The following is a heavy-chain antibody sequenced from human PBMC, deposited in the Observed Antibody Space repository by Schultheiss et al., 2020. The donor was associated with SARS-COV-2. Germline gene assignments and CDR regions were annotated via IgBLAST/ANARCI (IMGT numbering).Heavy chain of an antibody. CDR3: ARGPGGYCSVGSCYRPGFDY. J-gene: IGHJ4*02. CDR1: GYTLTELS. D-gene: IGHD2-15*01. V-gene: IGHV1-8*01. CDR2: MNPKSGNT. Sequence: ASVKVSCKVSGYTLTELSMHWVRQAPGQGLEWMGWMNPKSGNTGYAQKFQGRVTMTRNTSISTAYMELSSLRSDDTAVYFCARGPGGYCSVGSCYRPGFDYWAQGPLDTVSP.